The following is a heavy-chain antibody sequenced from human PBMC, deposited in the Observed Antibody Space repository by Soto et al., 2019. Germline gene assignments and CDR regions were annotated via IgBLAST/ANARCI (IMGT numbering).Heavy chain of an antibody. V-gene: IGHV3-23*01. CDR2: ISGGGNT. CDR1: GFTFSNYA. Sequence: EVQLLEFGGHLVQPGGSLRLCCAASGFTFSNYAMTWVRRAPGKGLEWVSSISGGGNTYYADSVKGRFTISRDNSKSTLYLQMDSLRVEDTAVYYCAKGARSSSGSDGYKFDYWGQGTLVTVSS. J-gene: IGHJ4*02. CDR3: AKGARSSSGSDGYKFDY. D-gene: IGHD2-21*01.